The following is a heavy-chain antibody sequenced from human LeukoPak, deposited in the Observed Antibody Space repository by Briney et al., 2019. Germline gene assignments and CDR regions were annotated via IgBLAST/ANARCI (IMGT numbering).Heavy chain of an antibody. CDR3: SRCSGIAVAGRSTRYYYYYMDG. CDR2: IYISGRGST. CDR1: GGSLSSYY. D-gene: IGHD6-19*01. Sequence: SETLSLTCTVSGGSLSSYYWSWLRQPAGKGLEWIGRIYISGRGSTHYNPSLKRRVTISVDTSKNQFSLKLSSVTAADTAVYYLSRCSGIAVAGRSTRYYYYYMDGWGKGTTVAVSS. V-gene: IGHV4-4*07. J-gene: IGHJ6*03.